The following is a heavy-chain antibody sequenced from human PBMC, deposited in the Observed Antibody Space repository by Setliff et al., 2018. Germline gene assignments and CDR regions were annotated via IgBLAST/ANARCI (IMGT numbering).Heavy chain of an antibody. CDR3: AGGRRYDYGWDFDY. J-gene: IGHJ4*02. CDR2: ISHSGST. V-gene: IGHV4-38-2*02. D-gene: IGHD4-17*01. CDR1: GYSISSGHY. Sequence: SETLSLTCTVSGYSISSGHYWGWIRQPPGKGLEWIGSISHSGSTYYNPSLRSRVTISLDTSKNQFSPKLTSVTAADTAVYYCAGGRRYDYGWDFDYWGQGTLVTLSS.